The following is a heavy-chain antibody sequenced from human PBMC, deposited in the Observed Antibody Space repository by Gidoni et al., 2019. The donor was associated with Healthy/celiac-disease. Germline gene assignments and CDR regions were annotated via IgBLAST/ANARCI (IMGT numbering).Heavy chain of an antibody. D-gene: IGHD3-22*01. CDR2: ISSSSSTI. V-gene: IGHV3-48*01. CDR3: ARGGYYDSSGYWGVDY. CDR1: GFTFSSDS. J-gene: IGHJ4*02. Sequence: EVQLVESGGGLVQPGGSLRLSCAASGFTFSSDSMNWVRQAPGKGLEWVSYISSSSSTIYYADSVKGRFTISRDNAKNSLYLQMNSLRAEDTAVYYCARGGYYDSSGYWGVDYWGQGTLVTVSS.